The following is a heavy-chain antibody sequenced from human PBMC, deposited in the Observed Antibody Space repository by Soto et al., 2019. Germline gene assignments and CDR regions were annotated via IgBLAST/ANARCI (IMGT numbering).Heavy chain of an antibody. CDR2: IYYSGST. D-gene: IGHD2-15*01. J-gene: IGHJ4*02. CDR3: ARRSYCSGGSCHDY. V-gene: IGHV4-59*01. Sequence: QVQLQESGPGLVKPSETLSLTCTVSGGSISSYYWSWIRQPPGKGLESIGYIYYSGSTNYNPSLKSRVTISVDTSKNQFSLKLSSVTAADTAVYYCARRSYCSGGSCHDYWGQGTLVTVSS. CDR1: GGSISSYY.